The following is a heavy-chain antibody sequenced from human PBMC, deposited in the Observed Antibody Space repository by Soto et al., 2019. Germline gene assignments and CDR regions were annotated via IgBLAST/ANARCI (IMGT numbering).Heavy chain of an antibody. CDR2: MNPNSGNT. J-gene: IGHJ6*02. CDR1: GYTFTSYD. D-gene: IGHD2-15*01. Sequence: QVQLVQSGAEVKKPGASVKVSCKASGYTFTSYDINWVRQATGQGLEWMGWMNPNSGNTGYAQKFQGRVTMTRNTSISTAYMELSSLRSEDTAVYYCARAGGPSCSGGSCYSDPYYGMDVWGQGTTVTVSS. V-gene: IGHV1-8*01. CDR3: ARAGGPSCSGGSCYSDPYYGMDV.